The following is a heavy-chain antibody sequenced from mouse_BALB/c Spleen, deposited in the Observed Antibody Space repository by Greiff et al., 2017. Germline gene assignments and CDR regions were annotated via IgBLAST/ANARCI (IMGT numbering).Heavy chain of an antibody. CDR2: ISYSGST. CDR1: GDSITSGY. CDR3: ARDSSGSFAY. V-gene: IGHV3-8*02. Sequence: EVQVVESGPSLVKPSQTLSLTCSVTGDSITSGYWNWIRKFPGNKLEYMGYISYSGSTYYNPSLKSRISITRDTSKNQYYLQLNSVTTEDTATYYCARDSSGSFAYWGQGTLVTVSA. J-gene: IGHJ3*01. D-gene: IGHD3-2*01.